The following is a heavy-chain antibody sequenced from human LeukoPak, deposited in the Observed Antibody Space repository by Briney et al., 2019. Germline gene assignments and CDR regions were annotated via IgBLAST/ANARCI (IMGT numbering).Heavy chain of an antibody. D-gene: IGHD5-12*01. J-gene: IGHJ4*02. V-gene: IGHV3-74*01. Sequence: RTGDSLRLFCAASGFTFSIYWMHWVRQAPGKGLVWVSGISSDGSRTSSADSVKGRFTISRDDAKNTLYLQMNSLRAEDTAMYYCVRGSGYADYWGQGTLVTVSS. CDR2: ISSDGSRT. CDR1: GFTFSIYW. CDR3: VRGSGYADY.